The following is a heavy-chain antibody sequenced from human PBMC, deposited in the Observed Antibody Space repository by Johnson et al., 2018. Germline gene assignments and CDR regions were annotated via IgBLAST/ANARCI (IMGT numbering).Heavy chain of an antibody. J-gene: IGHJ4*02. CDR1: GFTFSSYA. Sequence: EVQLLESGGGLVQXGGSLRVSCAASGFTFSSYAMSWVRQSPGKGLEWVSTITDSGGGTYYADSVKGRFTVSRDNSENTLYLQMNSLRAEDTAIYYCARMEGVRGVIRFGYWGQGTLVTVSS. D-gene: IGHD3-10*01. CDR3: ARMEGVRGVIRFGY. CDR2: ITDSGGGT. V-gene: IGHV3-23*01.